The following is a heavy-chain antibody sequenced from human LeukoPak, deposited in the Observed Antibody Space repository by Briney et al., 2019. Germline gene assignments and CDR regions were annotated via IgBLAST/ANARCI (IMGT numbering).Heavy chain of an antibody. CDR2: IKSQTDGGTA. D-gene: IGHD6-19*01. CDR3: TEEGRYSSVWYGGYGI. J-gene: IGHJ3*02. CDR1: RFTVSNAW. V-gene: IGHV3-15*01. Sequence: GGSLRLSCAASRFTVSNAWMSWVRRAPEKGLEWVGRIKSQTDGGTADYVAPVKGRFTISRDDSKTTLYLQMNSLETEDTGVYYCTEEGRYSSVWYGGYGIWGQGTMVTVSS.